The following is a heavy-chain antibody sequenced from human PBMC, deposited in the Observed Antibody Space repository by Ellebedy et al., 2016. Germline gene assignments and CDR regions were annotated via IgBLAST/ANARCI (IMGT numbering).Heavy chain of an antibody. J-gene: IGHJ3*01. V-gene: IGHV3-53*01. CDR3: VTRHNAAFDF. Sequence: GESLKISCVVSGFSVTSNDMSWVRQAPGRGLELVSLIYGTGTSYYAESVKGRFTISRDNSKKTLYLQMSGLGAEDTAVYYCVTRHNAAFDFWGQGTMVTVSS. CDR2: IYGTGTS. CDR1: GFSVTSND. D-gene: IGHD1-14*01.